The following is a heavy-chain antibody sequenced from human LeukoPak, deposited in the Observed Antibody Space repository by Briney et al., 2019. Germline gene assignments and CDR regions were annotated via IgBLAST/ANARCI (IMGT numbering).Heavy chain of an antibody. Sequence: SETLSLICAVHGGSLSGSYRSWIRQPPGKGLEWIGETIYDGSAKSNPSLKSRVTISLDTSRNQVSLSLTSVTAADTAVYYCARRCSVAALGYWGQGTLVTVSS. V-gene: IGHV4-34*12. CDR3: ARRCSVAALGY. CDR2: TIYDGSA. D-gene: IGHD6-13*01. CDR1: GGSLSGSY. J-gene: IGHJ4*02.